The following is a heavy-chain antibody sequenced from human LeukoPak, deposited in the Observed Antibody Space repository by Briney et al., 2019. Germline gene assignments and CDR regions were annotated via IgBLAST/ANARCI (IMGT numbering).Heavy chain of an antibody. J-gene: IGHJ4*02. D-gene: IGHD4-17*01. V-gene: IGHV1-18*04. CDR2: ISAYNGNT. CDR1: GYTFTDYY. Sequence: ATVKISCKVSGYTFTDYYMHWVQQAPGQGLEWMGWISAYNGNTNYAQKLQGRVTMTTDTSTSTAYMEPSSLRSEDTAVYYCARAPNDYGDALFDYWGQGTLVTVSS. CDR3: ARAPNDYGDALFDY.